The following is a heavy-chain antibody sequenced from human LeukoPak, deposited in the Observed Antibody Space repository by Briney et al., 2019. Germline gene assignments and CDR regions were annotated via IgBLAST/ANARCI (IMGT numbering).Heavy chain of an antibody. CDR3: AKEGDVPDY. CDR1: GFTFSNYW. Sequence: GGSVRLSCAASGFTFSNYWMHWVRQAPGKGLVWVSRITSDGTATTYADSVKGRITISRDNSKNTLYLQMNSLRVEDTAVYYCAKEGDVPDYWGQGTLVTVSS. CDR2: ITSDGTAT. D-gene: IGHD5-24*01. V-gene: IGHV3-74*01. J-gene: IGHJ4*02.